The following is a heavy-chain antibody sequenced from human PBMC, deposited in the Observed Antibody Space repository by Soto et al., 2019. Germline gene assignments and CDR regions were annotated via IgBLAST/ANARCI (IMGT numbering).Heavy chain of an antibody. D-gene: IGHD3-10*01. V-gene: IGHV5-10-1*01. CDR2: IDPSDSYT. J-gene: IGHJ6*02. CDR1: GYSFSSYW. CDR3: ARRSTMVRGVIDYYYGMDV. Sequence: GESLKISCKGSGYSFSSYWISWVRQMPGKGLEWMGRIDPSDSYTNYSPSFQGHVTISADKSISTAYLQWSSLKASDTAMYYCARRSTMVRGVIDYYYGMDVWGQGTTVTVS.